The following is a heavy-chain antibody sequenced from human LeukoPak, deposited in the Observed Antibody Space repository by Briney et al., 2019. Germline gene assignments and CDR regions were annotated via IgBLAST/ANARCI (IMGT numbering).Heavy chain of an antibody. J-gene: IGHJ2*01. CDR1: GGSMFSYY. V-gene: IGHV4-4*08. CDR2: IYSSGIT. Sequence: SETLSLTCTVSGGSMFSYYWNWVRQPPGKGLEWIGYIYSSGITNYSPSLRSRGTISVATSRNQFSLRLTSVTAADTAIYYCARRAYYDSSGYHPTSGYFDLWGRGTLVTVSS. CDR3: ARRAYYDSSGYHPTSGYFDL. D-gene: IGHD3-22*01.